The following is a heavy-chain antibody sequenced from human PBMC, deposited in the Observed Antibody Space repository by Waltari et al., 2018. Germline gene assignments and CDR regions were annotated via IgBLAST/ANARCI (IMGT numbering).Heavy chain of an antibody. CDR3: ARLNDDHDFQALDF. V-gene: IGHV3-23*01. D-gene: IGHD1-1*01. J-gene: IGHJ4*02. CDR1: GFRFGNYA. Sequence: ELQLLESGGGFVQPGGSLRLLCAASGFRFGNYAMTWVRKAPGKGLEWVSGIIGIGVSISNADSVKGRFTISRDNSKNTLTLQVNSLRGEDTAVYYCARLNDDHDFQALDFWGQGTLVTVSS. CDR2: IIGIGVSI.